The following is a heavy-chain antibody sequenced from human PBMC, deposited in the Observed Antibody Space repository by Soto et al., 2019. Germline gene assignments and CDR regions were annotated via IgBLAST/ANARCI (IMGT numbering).Heavy chain of an antibody. CDR1: GGSISDGAYY. Sequence: QVQLQESGPGLVKPSQTLSLTCTVSGGSISDGAYYWSWIRQPPGKGLEWIGHIYNSGNTYNNPSRRRRLTISLETSKSQFSLTLNSVTAADTAVYYCASGLSGDKVDQWGQGTLVTVSS. V-gene: IGHV4-30-4*01. CDR2: IYNSGNT. CDR3: ASGLSGDKVDQ. D-gene: IGHD2-21*01. J-gene: IGHJ4*02.